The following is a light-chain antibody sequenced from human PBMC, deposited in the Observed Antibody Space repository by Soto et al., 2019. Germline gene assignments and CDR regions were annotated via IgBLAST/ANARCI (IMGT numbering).Light chain of an antibody. CDR1: QSVNSF. CDR3: QQRSNWPT. V-gene: IGKV3-11*01. J-gene: IGKJ5*01. CDR2: DAS. Sequence: EIVLTQSPATLSVSPGERATLSCRASQSVNSFLAWYQQKRGQAPRLLIYDASNRATGIPARFSGSGSGTDFTLTITNLEPEYFAFYYCQQRSNWPTFGQGTRLEIK.